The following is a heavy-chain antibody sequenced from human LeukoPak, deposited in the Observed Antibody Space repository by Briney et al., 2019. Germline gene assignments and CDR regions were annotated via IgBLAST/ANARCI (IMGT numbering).Heavy chain of an antibody. CDR1: GYTFTSYG. Sequence: ASVKVSCKASGYTFTSYGISWVRQAPGQGLEWMGWISAYNGNTNYAQKLQGRVTMTTDTSTSTAYMELRSPRSDDTAVYYCARDGRDPTYYDFWSGYLPFDYWGQGTLVTVSS. D-gene: IGHD3-3*01. CDR3: ARDGRDPTYYDFWSGYLPFDY. V-gene: IGHV1-18*01. CDR2: ISAYNGNT. J-gene: IGHJ4*02.